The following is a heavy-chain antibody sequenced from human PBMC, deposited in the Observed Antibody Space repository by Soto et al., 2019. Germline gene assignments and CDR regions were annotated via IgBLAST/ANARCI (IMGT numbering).Heavy chain of an antibody. V-gene: IGHV4-4*07. J-gene: IGHJ6*02. CDR1: GGSISSYF. CDR2: IFTSGST. CDR3: ARQGAAGLGMDV. Sequence: QVQLQESGPGLVKPSETLSLTCTVSGGSISSYFWSWIRQPAGKGLEWIGRIFTSGSTNYNPSLKSRVTMYLDTSKNQFSLSLSSVTAADTAVYYCARQGAAGLGMDVWGQGTTVTVSS.